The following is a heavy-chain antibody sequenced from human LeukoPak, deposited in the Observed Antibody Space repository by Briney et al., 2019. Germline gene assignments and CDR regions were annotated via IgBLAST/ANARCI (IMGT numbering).Heavy chain of an antibody. J-gene: IGHJ6*03. CDR3: ARVPRGWRNYYYYYYMDV. CDR1: GFTFSSYW. D-gene: IGHD6-19*01. Sequence: GSLRLSCAASGFTFSSYWMSWVRQAPGKGLEWVANIKQDGSEKYYVDSVKGRFTISRDNAKNSLYLQMNSLRAEDTAVYYCARVPRGWRNYYYYYYMDVWGKGTTVTVSS. V-gene: IGHV3-7*01. CDR2: IKQDGSEK.